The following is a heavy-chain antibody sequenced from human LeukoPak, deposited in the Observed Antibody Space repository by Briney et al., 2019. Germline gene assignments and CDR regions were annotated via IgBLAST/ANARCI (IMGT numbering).Heavy chain of an antibody. J-gene: IGHJ4*02. CDR2: ISSSSSYI. CDR3: ARGEEKATITALDS. Sequence: GGSLRLSCAASGFTFSSFPVTWVRQAPGKGLEWVSAISSSSSYIYYADSIKGRFTISRDNAENSLYLQMNSLRAVDTAVYFCARGEEKATITALDSWGQGTLVTVSS. D-gene: IGHD5-24*01. V-gene: IGHV3-21*01. CDR1: GFTFSSFP.